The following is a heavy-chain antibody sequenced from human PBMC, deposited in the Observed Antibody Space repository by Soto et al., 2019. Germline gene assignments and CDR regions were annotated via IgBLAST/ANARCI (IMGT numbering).Heavy chain of an antibody. CDR2: ISGSGGST. CDR1: RLTFSSSA. D-gene: IGHD5-18*01. CDR3: AKEKQLWLLDY. V-gene: IGHV3-23*01. J-gene: IGHJ4*02. Sequence: GSLLLSCAASRLTFSSSAMSSVRQAPGKGLEWVSAISGSGGSTYYADSVKGRFTISRDNSKNTLYLQMDSLRAEDTAVYYCAKEKQLWLLDYWGQGTLVTGSS.